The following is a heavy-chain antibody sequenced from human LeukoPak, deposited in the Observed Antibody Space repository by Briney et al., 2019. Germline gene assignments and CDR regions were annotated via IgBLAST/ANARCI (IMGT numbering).Heavy chain of an antibody. Sequence: ASVKVSCKASGYTFTVSIMHWVRQAPRPGLEWVGRINLNSGGTNYAQKFQGRVTMSRDTSISTAYMELSSLRSDDTAVYYCARPSGGSGRWGDNWFDPWGQGTLVTVSS. V-gene: IGHV1-2*06. CDR3: ARPSGGSGRWGDNWFDP. J-gene: IGHJ5*02. CDR2: INLNSGGT. D-gene: IGHD3-10*01. CDR1: GYTFTVSI.